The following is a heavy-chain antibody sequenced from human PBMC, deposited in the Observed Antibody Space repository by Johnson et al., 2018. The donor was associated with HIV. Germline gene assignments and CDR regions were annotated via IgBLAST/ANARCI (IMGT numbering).Heavy chain of an antibody. V-gene: IGHV3-NL1*01. J-gene: IGHJ3*02. CDR1: GFTFSSFG. Sequence: VQLVESGGGVVQPGRSLRLSCAASGFTFSSFGMHWVRQAPGKGLEWVSAIGTAGDTYYPGSVKGRFTISRDNSKNTLSLQMSSLRPEDTAMYYCARTRRRVGAKPWGACDIWGQGTAVTVSS. D-gene: IGHD1-26*01. CDR3: ARTRRRVGAKPWGACDI. CDR2: IGTAGDT.